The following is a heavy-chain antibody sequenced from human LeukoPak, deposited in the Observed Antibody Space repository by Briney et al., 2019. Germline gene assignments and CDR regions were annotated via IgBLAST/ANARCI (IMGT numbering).Heavy chain of an antibody. V-gene: IGHV1-69*13. CDR1: GGTFSSYA. CDR2: IIPIFGTA. CDR3: ARSRLQNYDFWSGPRYYYGMDV. Sequence: SVKVSCKASGGTFSSYAISWVRQAPGQGLEWMGGIIPIFGTANYAQKFQGRVTITADESTSTAYMELSSLRSEDTAVYYCARSRLQNYDFWSGPRYYYGMDVWGQGTAVTVSS. J-gene: IGHJ6*02. D-gene: IGHD3-3*01.